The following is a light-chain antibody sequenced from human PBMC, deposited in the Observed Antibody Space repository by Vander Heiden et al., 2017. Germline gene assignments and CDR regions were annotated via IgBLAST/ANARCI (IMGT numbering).Light chain of an antibody. CDR2: EVR. CDR1: NDDVGGYNY. CDR3: SSFAGSNNLV. Sequence: QSALTQFPSASGSPGQSVAISCTGTNDDVGGYNYVYWYQQQPGKAPRLLIYEVRKRPSGVPDRFSGSTSGNTASLTGSGLQAEDEADYYCSSFAGSNNLVFGGGTKLTVL. V-gene: IGLV2-8*01. J-gene: IGLJ2*01.